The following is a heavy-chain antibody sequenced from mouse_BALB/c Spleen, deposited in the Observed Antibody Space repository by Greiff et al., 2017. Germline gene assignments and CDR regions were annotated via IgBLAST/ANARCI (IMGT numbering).Heavy chain of an antibody. J-gene: IGHJ4*01. V-gene: IGHV5-6-5*01. CDR2: ISSGGST. CDR3: ARGRYGYYAMDY. CDR1: GFTFSSYA. D-gene: IGHD1-1*02. Sequence: EVQGVESGGGLVKPGGSLKLSCAASGFTFSSYAMSWVRQTPEKRLEWVASISSGGSTYYPDSVKGRFTISRDNARNILYLQMSSLRSEDTAMYYCARGRYGYYAMDYWGQGTSVTVSS.